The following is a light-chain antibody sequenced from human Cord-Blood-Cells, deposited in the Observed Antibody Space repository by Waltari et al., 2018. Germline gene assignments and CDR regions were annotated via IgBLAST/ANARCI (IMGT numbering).Light chain of an antibody. Sequence: DLVMTQSPDSLAVSLGERATPNCKSTQSVLYSSNNKTYLAWYQQKPGQPPKLLIYWASTRESGVPDRFSGSGSGTDFTLTISSLQAEDVAVYYCQQYYSTPLTFGGGTKVEIK. V-gene: IGKV4-1*01. CDR2: WAS. CDR1: QSVLYSSNNKTY. CDR3: QQYYSTPLT. J-gene: IGKJ4*01.